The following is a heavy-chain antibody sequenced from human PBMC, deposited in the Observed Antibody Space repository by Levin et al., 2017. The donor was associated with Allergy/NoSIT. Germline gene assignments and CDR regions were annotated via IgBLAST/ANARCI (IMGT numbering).Heavy chain of an antibody. CDR2: INHSGST. V-gene: IGHV4-34*01. CDR1: GGSFSGYY. CDR3: ASAPIVVVSTDYYYYGMDG. J-gene: IGHJ6*02. D-gene: IGHD2-15*01. Sequence: PSETLSLTCAVYGGSFSGYYWSWIRQPPGKGLEWIGEINHSGSTNYNPSLKSRVTISVDTSKNQFSLKLSSVTAADTAVYYCASAPIVVVSTDYYYYGMDGWGQGTTVTVSS.